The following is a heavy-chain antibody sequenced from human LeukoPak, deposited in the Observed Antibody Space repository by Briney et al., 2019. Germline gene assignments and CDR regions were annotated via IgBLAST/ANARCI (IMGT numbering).Heavy chain of an antibody. CDR2: IKGKSAGGTT. J-gene: IGHJ3*02. Sequence: GGSLRLSCAVSGVPFNAWMSWVRQAPGKGLEWVGRIKGKSAGGTTDYAAPVKGRFTILKDDSENTLYLQMNSLTTEDTAVYYCSWLYSDAFNIWGQGTKVTVSS. CDR1: GVPFNAW. V-gene: IGHV3-15*01. D-gene: IGHD2-15*01. CDR3: SWLYSDAFNI.